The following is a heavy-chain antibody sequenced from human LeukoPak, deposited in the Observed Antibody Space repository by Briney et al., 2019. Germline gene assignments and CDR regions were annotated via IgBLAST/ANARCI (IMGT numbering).Heavy chain of an antibody. D-gene: IGHD3-10*01. Sequence: PGGTLRLSCAASGFTFSNYGMSWVRQAPGKGLKWVSSISGSGDIIFYADSVKGRFTISRDNSKNTLYLQMNSLRAEDTAVYYCAKNSYYVSGSYNRPEEHWGQGTLVTVSS. V-gene: IGHV3-23*01. CDR3: AKNSYYVSGSYNRPEEH. CDR1: GFTFSNYG. J-gene: IGHJ1*01. CDR2: ISGSGDII.